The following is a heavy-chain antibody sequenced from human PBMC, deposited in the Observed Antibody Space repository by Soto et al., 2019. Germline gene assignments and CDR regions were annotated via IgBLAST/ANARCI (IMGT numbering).Heavy chain of an antibody. V-gene: IGHV3-48*02. J-gene: IGHJ6*02. D-gene: IGHD6-19*01. CDR1: GFTFNTYA. CDR3: ARGKIAMAGTQYYGMDV. Sequence: EVRLVESGGGLVQPGGSLRLSCAASGFTFNTYAMNWVRQAPGKGLEWISYISSTTDTIYYADSVRGRFTISRDNAKNSLYLQMNSLRDEDTSVYYCARGKIAMAGTQYYGMDVWGHGTTVTVSS. CDR2: ISSTTDTI.